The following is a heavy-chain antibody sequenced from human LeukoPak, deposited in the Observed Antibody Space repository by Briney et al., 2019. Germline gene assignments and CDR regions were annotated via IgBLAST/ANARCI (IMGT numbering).Heavy chain of an antibody. Sequence: SGGSLRLSCAASGFTFSSYAMSWVRQAPGKGLEWVSAISGSGGSTYYADCVKGRFTISRDNSKNTLYLQMNSLRAEHTAVYYCAKTPKASGYSYGYGGDWYFDLWGRGTLVTVSS. CDR2: ISGSGGST. CDR3: AKTPKASGYSYGYGGDWYFDL. CDR1: GFTFSSYA. D-gene: IGHD5-18*01. V-gene: IGHV3-23*01. J-gene: IGHJ2*01.